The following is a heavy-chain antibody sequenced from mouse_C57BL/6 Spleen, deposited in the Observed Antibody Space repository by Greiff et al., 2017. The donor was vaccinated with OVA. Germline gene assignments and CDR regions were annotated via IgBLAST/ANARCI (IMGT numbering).Heavy chain of an antibody. D-gene: IGHD3-2*02. Sequence: QVQLQQPGAELVKPGASVKLSCKASGYTFTSYWMHWVKQRPGQGLEWIRMIHPNSGSTNYNEKFKSKATLTVDKSSSTAYMQLSSLTSEDSAVYYCARGAKGYQDPWFAYWGQGTLVTVSA. V-gene: IGHV1-64*01. CDR1: GYTFTSYW. CDR3: ARGAKGYQDPWFAY. CDR2: IHPNSGST. J-gene: IGHJ3*01.